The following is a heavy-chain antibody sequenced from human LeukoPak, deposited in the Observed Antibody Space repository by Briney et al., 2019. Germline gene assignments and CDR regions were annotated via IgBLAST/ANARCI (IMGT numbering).Heavy chain of an antibody. Sequence: SETLSLTCAVYGGSFSGYYWSWIRQPPGKGLEWIGEINHSGNTNYNPSLKSRVTISVDTSKNQFSLKLSSVTAADTAVYYCASSSDYGDYSIDYWGQGTLVTVSS. V-gene: IGHV4-34*01. D-gene: IGHD4-17*01. CDR2: INHSGNT. CDR3: ASSSDYGDYSIDY. J-gene: IGHJ4*02. CDR1: GGSFSGYY.